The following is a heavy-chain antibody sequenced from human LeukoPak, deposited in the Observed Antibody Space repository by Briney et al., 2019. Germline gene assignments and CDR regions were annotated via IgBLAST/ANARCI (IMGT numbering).Heavy chain of an antibody. Sequence: ASVKVSCKASGYTFTSYDINWVRQATGQGLEWMGWMNPNSGNTGYAQKFQGRVTITGNTSISTAYMELSSLRSEDTAVYSCARELLDAFDIWGQGTMVTVSS. CDR1: GYTFTSYD. V-gene: IGHV1-8*03. J-gene: IGHJ3*02. CDR3: ARELLDAFDI. CDR2: MNPNSGNT. D-gene: IGHD6-6*01.